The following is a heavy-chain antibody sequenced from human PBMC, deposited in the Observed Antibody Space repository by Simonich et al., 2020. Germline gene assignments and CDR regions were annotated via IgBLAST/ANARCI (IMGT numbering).Heavy chain of an antibody. CDR1: GYSISSGYY. V-gene: IGHV4-38-2*01. J-gene: IGHJ4*02. D-gene: IGHD6-13*01. Sequence: QVQLQESGPGLVKPSENLSLTCAVSGYSISSGYYWGWIRQPPGKGLECIGSIYHRGSTYYNPSLKGRVTRSVDTSKNQFSLKLSSVTAADTAVYYCARATRIAAAGYFDYWGQGTLVTVSS. CDR3: ARATRIAAAGYFDY. CDR2: IYHRGST.